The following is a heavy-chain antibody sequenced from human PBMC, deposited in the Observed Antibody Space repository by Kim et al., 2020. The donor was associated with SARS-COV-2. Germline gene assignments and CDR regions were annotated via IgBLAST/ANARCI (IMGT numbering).Heavy chain of an antibody. J-gene: IGHJ4*02. V-gene: IGHV3-30*18. CDR2: ISSDGSTQ. CDR3: TKDALGNWSVGRWLS. Sequence: GGSLRLSCAASGFSFNSHRMHWVRQAPGKGLEWVAVISSDGSTQYYADSVKGRFTISRDNSKNTLYLQMNSLRDEDTAVYYCTKDALGNWSVGRWLSGGQGKLVTVSS. CDR1: GFSFNSHR. D-gene: IGHD3-3*01.